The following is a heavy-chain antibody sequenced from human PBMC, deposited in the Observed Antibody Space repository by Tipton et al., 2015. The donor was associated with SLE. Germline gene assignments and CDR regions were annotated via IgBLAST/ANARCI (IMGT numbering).Heavy chain of an antibody. V-gene: IGHV3-21*03. Sequence: SLRLSCAASGFTFSSYSMNWVRQAPGKGREWVSSISSSSSYIYYADSVKGRFTISRDNAKNSLYLQMNSLRAEDTAVYYCARDLGAAAEYFQHWGQGTLVTVSS. CDR2: ISSSSSYI. CDR1: GFTFSSYS. CDR3: ARDLGAAAEYFQH. D-gene: IGHD1-26*01. J-gene: IGHJ1*01.